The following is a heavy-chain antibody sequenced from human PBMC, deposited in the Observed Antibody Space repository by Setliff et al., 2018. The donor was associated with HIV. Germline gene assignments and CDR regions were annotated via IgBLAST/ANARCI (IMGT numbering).Heavy chain of an antibody. CDR1: GYTFTNYG. V-gene: IGHV1-18*01. J-gene: IGHJ2*01. CDR3: SGSDDSSGQYWYFDL. D-gene: IGHD3-22*01. CDR2: ISTYNGNT. Sequence: ASVKVSCQASGYTFTNYGISWVRQAPGQGVEWMGWISTYNGNTNYAQKLQGRVTMTTGTSTSTAYMELRSLRSDATAVYYCSGSDDSSGQYWYFDLWGRGTLVTVSS.